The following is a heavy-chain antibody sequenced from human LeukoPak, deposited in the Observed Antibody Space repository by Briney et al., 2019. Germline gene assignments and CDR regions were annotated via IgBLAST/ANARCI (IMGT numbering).Heavy chain of an antibody. J-gene: IGHJ2*01. Sequence: SQTPSLTCTVSGGSISSGDYYWSWIRQPPGKGLEWIGYIYYSGSTYYNPSLKSRVTISVDTSKNQFSLKLSSVTAADTAVYYSARGGDSAEEIVVVPASDGYFDLWGRGTLVTVSS. CDR2: IYYSGST. CDR3: ARGGDSAEEIVVVPASDGYFDL. CDR1: GGSISSGDYY. D-gene: IGHD2-2*01. V-gene: IGHV4-30-4*01.